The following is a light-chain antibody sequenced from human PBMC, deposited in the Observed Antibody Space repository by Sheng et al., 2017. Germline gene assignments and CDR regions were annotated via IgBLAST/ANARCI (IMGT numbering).Light chain of an antibody. Sequence: DIQMTQSPSSLSASVGDRVTITCQASQDISNYLNWYQQKPGKAPKLLIYDASNLETGVPSRFSGSGSGTDFTFTISSLQPEDIATYYCQQYDNLPYTFGPSDRKWISN. CDR3: QQYDNLPYT. J-gene: IGKJ3*01. CDR1: QDISNY. CDR2: DAS. V-gene: IGKV1-33*01.